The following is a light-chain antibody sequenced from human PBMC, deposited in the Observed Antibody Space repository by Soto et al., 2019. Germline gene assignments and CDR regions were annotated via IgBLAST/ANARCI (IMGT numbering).Light chain of an antibody. CDR2: GAS. Sequence: EIVMTHSPSTLSVSPWERVTLSCRASQSVSSRLAWYHQKPGQSPRLLIYGASTRATGIPARFSGSRSGTEFTLTISSLQSEDFGLYYCHQYNNFWTFGQGTKVDIK. J-gene: IGKJ1*01. CDR1: QSVSSR. CDR3: HQYNNFWT. V-gene: IGKV3-15*01.